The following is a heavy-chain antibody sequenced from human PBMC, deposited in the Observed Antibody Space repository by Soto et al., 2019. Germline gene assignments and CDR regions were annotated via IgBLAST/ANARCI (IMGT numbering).Heavy chain of an antibody. V-gene: IGHV1-69*13. D-gene: IGHD3-3*01. J-gene: IGHJ3*02. CDR3: ATGLPYSDFWSGYRYDAFDI. CDR2: FIPIFGTA. CDR1: GGTFSSYA. Sequence: SVKVSCKASGGTFSSYAISWVRQAPGQGLEWMGGFIPIFGTANYAQKFQGRVTITADDSTSTAYMELGSLRSEDTHVYYSATGLPYSDFWSGYRYDAFDIWGQGTMVTVSS.